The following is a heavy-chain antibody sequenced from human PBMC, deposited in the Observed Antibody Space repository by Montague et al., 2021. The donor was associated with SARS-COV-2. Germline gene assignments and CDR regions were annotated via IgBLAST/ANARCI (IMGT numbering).Heavy chain of an antibody. Sequence: SETLSLTCAVQGGSFRGYFWSWIRQSPGKGLEWIGEINHSGSSNYNPSLESRVTMSADTSQNQFSLRVNSVSAADTAVYYCARGAEYSSGCRGALDYWGQGTMVTVSS. CDR3: ARGAEYSSGCRGALDY. CDR2: INHSGSS. CDR1: GGSFRGYF. J-gene: IGHJ4*02. V-gene: IGHV4-34*01. D-gene: IGHD6-19*01.